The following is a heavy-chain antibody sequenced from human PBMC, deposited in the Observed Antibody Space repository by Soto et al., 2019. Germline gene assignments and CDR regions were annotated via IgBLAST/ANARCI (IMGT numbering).Heavy chain of an antibody. CDR3: ARRGYSSSWYVPGVDV. CDR1: GGSISSGDYY. V-gene: IGHV4-30-4*01. CDR2: IYYSGST. Sequence: QVQLQESGPGLVKPSQTLSLTCTVSGGSISSGDYYWSWIRQPPGKGPEWIGYIYYSGSTYYNPSLKSRVTISVDTSKNQFSLKLSSVTAADTAVYYCARRGYSSSWYVPGVDVWGQGTTVTVSS. D-gene: IGHD6-13*01. J-gene: IGHJ6*02.